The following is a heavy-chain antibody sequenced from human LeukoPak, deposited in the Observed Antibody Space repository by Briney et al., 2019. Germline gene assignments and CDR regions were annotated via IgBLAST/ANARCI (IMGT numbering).Heavy chain of an antibody. D-gene: IGHD2-8*01. J-gene: IGHJ4*02. CDR1: GYTFTSYG. Sequence: GASVKVSCKASGYTFTSYGIIWMRQAPGQGLEWMGWISTYNGNTNYAQKLQGRVTMTTDTSTSTAYMELRSLRSDDTAVYYCAREFTVCRQSTNGVCYRWDYWGQGTLVTVSS. CDR2: ISTYNGNT. V-gene: IGHV1-18*01. CDR3: AREFTVCRQSTNGVCYRWDY.